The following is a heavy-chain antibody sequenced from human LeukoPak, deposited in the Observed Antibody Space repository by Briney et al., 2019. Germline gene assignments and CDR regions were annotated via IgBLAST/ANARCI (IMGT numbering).Heavy chain of an antibody. D-gene: IGHD5/OR15-5a*01. Sequence: AAVEVSCKVSGYTLTELSMHWVRQAPGKGLEWMGGSDPEDGETIYAQKFQGRVTMTEDTSTDTAYMELSSLRSEDTAVYYCATGLGCLDYWGQGTLVTVSS. V-gene: IGHV1-24*01. CDR2: SDPEDGET. CDR3: ATGLGCLDY. CDR1: GYTLTELS. J-gene: IGHJ4*02.